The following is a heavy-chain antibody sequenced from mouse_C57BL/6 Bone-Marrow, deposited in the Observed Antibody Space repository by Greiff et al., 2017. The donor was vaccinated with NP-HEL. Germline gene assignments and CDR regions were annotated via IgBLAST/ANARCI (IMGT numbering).Heavy chain of an antibody. D-gene: IGHD2-3*01. V-gene: IGHV1-9*01. Sequence: VQLQQSGAELMKPGASVKLSCKATGYTFTGYWIEWVKQRPGHGLEWIGEILPGSGSINYNAKFKGKATFTDDTSSNTAYMQLSSLTTEDSAIYYCARLGYDGYCGGVGFAYWGQGTLVTVSA. CDR3: ARLGYDGYCGGVGFAY. J-gene: IGHJ3*01. CDR1: GYTFTGYW. CDR2: ILPGSGSI.